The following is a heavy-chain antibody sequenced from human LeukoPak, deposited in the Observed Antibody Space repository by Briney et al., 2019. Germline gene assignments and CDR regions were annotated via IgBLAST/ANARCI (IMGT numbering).Heavy chain of an antibody. CDR1: GGTFSSYA. V-gene: IGHV1-69*05. J-gene: IGHJ4*02. CDR2: IIPIFGTA. CDR3: AVGGYSYGTTFDY. D-gene: IGHD5-18*01. Sequence: VAPVKVSCKASGGTFSSYAISWVRQAPGQGLEWMGRIIPIFGTANYAQKFQGRVTITTDESTSTAYMELSSLRSEDTAVYYCAVGGYSYGTTFDYWGQGTLVTVSS.